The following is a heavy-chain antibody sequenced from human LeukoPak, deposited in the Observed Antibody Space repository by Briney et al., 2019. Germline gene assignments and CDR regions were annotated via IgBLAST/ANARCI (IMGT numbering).Heavy chain of an antibody. CDR3: ARDLYSGSYYDFDY. J-gene: IGHJ4*02. CDR1: GFTFSSYA. Sequence: PGGSLRLSCAASGFTFSSYAMSWVRQAPGKGLEWVSTFSGSGGNTYYADSVKGRFTISRDNSKNTLYLQMNSLRVEDTAVYYCARDLYSGSYYDFDYWGQGTLVTVSS. D-gene: IGHD1-26*01. CDR2: FSGSGGNT. V-gene: IGHV3-23*01.